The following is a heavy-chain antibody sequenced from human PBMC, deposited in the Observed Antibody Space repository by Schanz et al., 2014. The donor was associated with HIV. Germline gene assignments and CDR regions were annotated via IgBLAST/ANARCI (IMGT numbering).Heavy chain of an antibody. D-gene: IGHD5-12*01. CDR2: ISYDGSNK. J-gene: IGHJ4*02. CDR1: GFTFSSYA. V-gene: IGHV3-30-3*01. Sequence: QVQLVESGGGVVQPGRSLRLSCAASGFTFSSYAMHWVRQAPGKGLEWVAVISYDGSNKNYADSVKGRFTISRDNSKNTLYLQMNSLRAEDTAVYYCARGDGGYWYYFDYWGQGTLVTVSS. CDR3: ARGDGGYWYYFDY.